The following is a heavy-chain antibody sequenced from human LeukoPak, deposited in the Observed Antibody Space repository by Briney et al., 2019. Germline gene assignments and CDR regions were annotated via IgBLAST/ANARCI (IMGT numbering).Heavy chain of an antibody. CDR1: GFTSSSYA. J-gene: IGHJ3*02. CDR3: AKDKSSGWSPDAFDI. V-gene: IGHV3-23*01. Sequence: PGGSLRLSCAASGFTSSSYAMSWVRQAPGKGLEWVSAISGSGGSTYYADSVKGRFTISRDNSKNTLYLQMNSLRAEDTAVYYCAKDKSSGWSPDAFDIWGQGTMVTVSS. CDR2: ISGSGGST. D-gene: IGHD6-19*01.